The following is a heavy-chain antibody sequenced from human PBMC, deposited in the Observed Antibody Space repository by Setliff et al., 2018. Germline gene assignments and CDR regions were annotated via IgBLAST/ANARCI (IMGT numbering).Heavy chain of an antibody. Sequence: GESLKISCKASEYSFTTYWIGWVRQMPGEGLEWMGIIYPGDSDTRYSPSFQGQVTISADKSISTAYLQWSSLKASDTAMYYCARQAVAGSDAFDIWGQGTMVTVSS. CDR3: ARQAVAGSDAFDI. J-gene: IGHJ3*02. CDR1: EYSFTTYW. CDR2: IYPGDSDT. V-gene: IGHV5-51*01. D-gene: IGHD6-19*01.